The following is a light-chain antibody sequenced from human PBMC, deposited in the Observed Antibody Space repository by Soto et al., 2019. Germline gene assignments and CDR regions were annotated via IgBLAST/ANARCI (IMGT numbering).Light chain of an antibody. CDR2: DAS. CDR1: QSVSSY. Sequence: EIVLTQSPDTLSLSPGERATLSCRASQSVSSYLAWYQQKPGQAPRLLIYDASNRATGIPARFSRSGSGTDFTLTISSLEPEDFAVYYCQQRSNWYTFGQGTKLEIK. J-gene: IGKJ2*01. V-gene: IGKV3-11*01. CDR3: QQRSNWYT.